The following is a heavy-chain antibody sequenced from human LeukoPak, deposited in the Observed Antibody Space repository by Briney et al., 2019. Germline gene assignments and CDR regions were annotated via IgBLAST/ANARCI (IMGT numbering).Heavy chain of an antibody. Sequence: PGGSLRLSCVASGFTFSSYSMNWVRQAPGKGLEWVSSISSSSSYIYYADSVKGRFTISRDNAKNSLYLQMNSLRAEDTAVYYCARDQSIAARSRYFDYWGQGTLVTVSS. V-gene: IGHV3-21*01. CDR1: GFTFSSYS. D-gene: IGHD6-6*01. J-gene: IGHJ4*02. CDR3: ARDQSIAARSRYFDY. CDR2: ISSSSSYI.